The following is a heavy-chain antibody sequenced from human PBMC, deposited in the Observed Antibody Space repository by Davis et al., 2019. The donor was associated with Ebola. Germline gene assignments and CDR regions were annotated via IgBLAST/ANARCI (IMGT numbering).Heavy chain of an antibody. D-gene: IGHD6-19*01. Sequence: PGGSLRLSCSVSGFTFSTYSMNWVRQAPGEGLEWVSTITGNSVYTWYAESVKGRFTISRDNSMNTVFLQVNSLRAEDTALYYCARRAGLSPTVPGNYFDYWGQGTLVTVSS. CDR1: GFTFSTYS. CDR2: ITGNSVYT. CDR3: ARRAGLSPTVPGNYFDY. J-gene: IGHJ4*02. V-gene: IGHV3-23*01.